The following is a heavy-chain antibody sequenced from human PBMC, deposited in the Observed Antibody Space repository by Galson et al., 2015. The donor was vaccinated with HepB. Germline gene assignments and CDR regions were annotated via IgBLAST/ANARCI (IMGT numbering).Heavy chain of an antibody. J-gene: IGHJ4*02. CDR1: GGTFSSYA. CDR3: ARVGHIVVVTDHYYFDY. D-gene: IGHD2-21*02. CDR2: IIPIFGTA. V-gene: IGHV1-69*13. Sequence: SVKVSCKASGGTFSSYAISWVRQAPGQGLEWMGGIIPIFGTANHAQKFQGRVTITADESTSTAYMELSSLRSEDTAVYYCARVGHIVVVTDHYYFDYWGQGTLVTVSS.